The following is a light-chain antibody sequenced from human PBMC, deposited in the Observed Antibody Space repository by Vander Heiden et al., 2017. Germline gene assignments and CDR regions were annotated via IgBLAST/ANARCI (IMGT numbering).Light chain of an antibody. Sequence: DIQMTQSPSSLSASVGDRVTITCQASQDISDYLNWYQQKPGKAPKLLIYDASHLETGVPSRFSGSGSGTDFTFTISSLQPEDVATYYCQQCDDLPYTFGQGTKLQNK. V-gene: IGKV1-33*01. CDR1: QDISDY. CDR3: QQCDDLPYT. CDR2: DAS. J-gene: IGKJ2*01.